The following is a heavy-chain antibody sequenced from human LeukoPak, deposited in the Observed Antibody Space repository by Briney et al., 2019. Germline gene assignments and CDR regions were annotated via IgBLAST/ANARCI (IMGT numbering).Heavy chain of an antibody. V-gene: IGHV3-23*01. D-gene: IGHD1-26*01. CDR1: GFTFSSYA. Sequence: GGSLRLSCAASGFTFSSYAMSWVRQAPGKGLEWVSAISGSGGSTYYADSVKGRFTISRDNSKNTLYLQMNSLRAEDTAVYYCATSGSYPYYFDYWGQGTLVTVSS. CDR3: ATSGSYPYYFDY. CDR2: ISGSGGST. J-gene: IGHJ4*02.